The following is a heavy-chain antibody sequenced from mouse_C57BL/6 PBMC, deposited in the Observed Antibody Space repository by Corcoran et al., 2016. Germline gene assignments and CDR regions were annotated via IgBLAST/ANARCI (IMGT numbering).Heavy chain of an antibody. D-gene: IGHD1-1*01. J-gene: IGHJ2*01. CDR2: INPYNGGT. CDR1: GYTFTDYY. CDR3: ARSFSTVVAFDY. Sequence: EVQLQQSGPVLVKPGASVKMSCKASGYTFTDYYMNWVKQSHGKSLEWIGVINPYNGGTSYNQKFKGKATLTVDKSSSTAYMELNSLTSEDSAVYYCARSFSTVVAFDYWGQGTTLTVSS. V-gene: IGHV1-19*01.